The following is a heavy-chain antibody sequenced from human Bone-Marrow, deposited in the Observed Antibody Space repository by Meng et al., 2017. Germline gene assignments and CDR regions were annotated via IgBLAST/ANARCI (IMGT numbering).Heavy chain of an antibody. CDR2: ISSSGSGI. J-gene: IGHJ6*02. CDR1: GFSFSIYY. V-gene: IGHV3-11*04. D-gene: IGHD3-9*01. CDR3: ARGTYYDILTGYPRGYYYGMDV. Sequence: GESLKISCAASGFSFSIYYMHWVRQAPGKGLEWVSYISSSGSGIYYADSVKGRFTISRDNAENSLYLQMNSLRAEDTAVYYCARGTYYDILTGYPRGYYYGMDVWGQGTTVTVSS.